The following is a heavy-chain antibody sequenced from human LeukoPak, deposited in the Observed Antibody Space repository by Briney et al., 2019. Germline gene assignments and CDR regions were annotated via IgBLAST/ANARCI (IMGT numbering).Heavy chain of an antibody. Sequence: ASVKVSCKASGYTFTSYYMHWVRQAPGQGLEWMGIINPSGGSTSYAQKFQGRVTMTRDTSISTAYMELSRLRSDDTAVYYCARGALHYDSSGYYLFDYWGQGTLVTVPS. CDR1: GYTFTSYY. J-gene: IGHJ4*02. V-gene: IGHV1-46*01. D-gene: IGHD3-22*01. CDR2: INPSGGST. CDR3: ARGALHYDSSGYYLFDY.